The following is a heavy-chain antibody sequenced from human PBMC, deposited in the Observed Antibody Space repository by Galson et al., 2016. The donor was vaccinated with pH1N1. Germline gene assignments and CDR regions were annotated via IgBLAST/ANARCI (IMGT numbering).Heavy chain of an antibody. CDR2: IYPGDSET. CDR3: ARRWTTVGTDA. V-gene: IGHV5-51*03. Sequence: GAEVKKPGESLKISCKGSGYTFTKYWIAWVRQMPGRGLEWMGSIYPGDSETRYSPSFQGQVTISADRSISTAYLQLTSLKASDNSMYYCARRWTTVGTDAWGQGTLVIVSS. D-gene: IGHD4-11*01. CDR1: GYTFTKYW. J-gene: IGHJ5*02.